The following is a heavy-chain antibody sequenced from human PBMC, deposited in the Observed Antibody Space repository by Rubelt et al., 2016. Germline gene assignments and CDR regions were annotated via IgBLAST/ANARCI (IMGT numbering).Heavy chain of an antibody. Sequence: VRQAPGKGLEWVSSISSSSSYIYYADSVKGRFTISRDNAKNSLYLQMNSLRAEDTAGYYCARNWGRLFYFDYWGQGTLVTVSS. CDR3: ARNWGRLFYFDY. J-gene: IGHJ4*02. D-gene: IGHD7-27*01. CDR2: ISSSSSYI. V-gene: IGHV3-21*01.